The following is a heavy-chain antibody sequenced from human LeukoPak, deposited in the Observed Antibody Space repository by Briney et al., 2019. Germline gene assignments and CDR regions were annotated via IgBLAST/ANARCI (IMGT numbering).Heavy chain of an antibody. CDR2: IYTSGST. CDR1: GGSICSGSYY. J-gene: IGHJ2*01. CDR3: ARGGRGVQYYYDSTGHFDL. D-gene: IGHD3-22*01. Sequence: SQTLSLTCTVSGGSICSGSYYWSWIRQPAGKGLEWIGRIYTSGSTNYNPSLKSRVTISVDTSKNQFTLKLSSVTAADTAVYYCARGGRGVQYYYDSTGHFDLWGRGTLVTVSS. V-gene: IGHV4-61*02.